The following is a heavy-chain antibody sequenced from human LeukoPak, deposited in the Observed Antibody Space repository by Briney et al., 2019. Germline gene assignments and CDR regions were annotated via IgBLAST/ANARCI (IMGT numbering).Heavy chain of an antibody. J-gene: IGHJ6*03. D-gene: IGHD3-3*01. CDR3: ARGVSGAYYYYYMDV. CDR1: GYTFTGYN. V-gene: IGHV1-2*02. CDR2: INPNSGGT. Sequence: ASVKVSCKASGYTFTGYNIQWVRQAPGQGVGWMGWINPNSGGTNYAKKFQGRDSMTRDTSTSTAYMELSSMRSDDSAVYYCARGVSGAYYYYYMDVWGKGTTVTVSS.